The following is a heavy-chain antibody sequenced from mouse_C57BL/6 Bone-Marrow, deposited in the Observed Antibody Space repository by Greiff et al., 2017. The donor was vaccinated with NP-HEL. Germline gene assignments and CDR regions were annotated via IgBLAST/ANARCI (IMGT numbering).Heavy chain of an antibody. CDR2: INPYNGGT. Sequence: VQLQQSGPVLVKPGASVKMSCKASGYTFTDYYMNWVKQSHGKSLEWIGVINPYNGGTSYNQKFKGKATLTVDKSSITAYMELNSLTSEDSAVYYCARRDYGSRDYWGQGTTLTVSS. CDR1: GYTFTDYY. V-gene: IGHV1-19*01. J-gene: IGHJ2*01. D-gene: IGHD1-1*01. CDR3: ARRDYGSRDY.